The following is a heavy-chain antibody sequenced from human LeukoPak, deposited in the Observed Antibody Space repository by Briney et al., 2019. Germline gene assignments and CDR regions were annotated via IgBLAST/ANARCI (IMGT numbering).Heavy chain of an antibody. CDR1: GDSISSSNSY. D-gene: IGHD3-3*01. Sequence: SETLSLTCTVSGDSISSSNSYWGWIRQPPGKGLEWIGYIYYSGSTNYNPSLKSRVTISVDTSKNQFSLKLSSVTAADTAVYYCASQDSWSGNVDYWGQGTLVTVSS. J-gene: IGHJ4*02. CDR2: IYYSGST. V-gene: IGHV4-61*05. CDR3: ASQDSWSGNVDY.